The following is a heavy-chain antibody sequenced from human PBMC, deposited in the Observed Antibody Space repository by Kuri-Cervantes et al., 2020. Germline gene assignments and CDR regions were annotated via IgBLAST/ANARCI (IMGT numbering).Heavy chain of an antibody. CDR3: ARGVCAGCAFEI. J-gene: IGHJ3*02. D-gene: IGHD3-3*01. V-gene: IGHV3-7*01. CDR2: IKQDGSEM. CDR1: GFTFSNAW. Sequence: GESLKISCAASGFTFSNAWMTWVRQAPGKGLEWVANIKQDGSEMYYVDSVKGRFTISRDNAKNSLYLQMNNLRAEDTAIYYCARGVCAGCAFEIWGQGTMVTVSS.